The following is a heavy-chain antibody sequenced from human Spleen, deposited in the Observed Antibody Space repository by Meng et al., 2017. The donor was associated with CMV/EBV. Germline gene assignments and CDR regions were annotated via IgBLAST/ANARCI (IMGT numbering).Heavy chain of an antibody. V-gene: IGHV1-2*02. J-gene: IGHJ5*02. D-gene: IGHD5-12*01. CDR2: INPNSGGT. CDR3: TRTLPIRYSARTDGWFDH. CDR1: GYIFTGYY. Sequence: ASVKVSCKASGYIFTGYYIHWVRQAPGQGLEWMGWINPNSGGTNYAQKFQGRVTLAKDTSISTAYMEVSRLRSDDTAVYYCTRTLPIRYSARTDGWFDHWGHGTLVTVSS.